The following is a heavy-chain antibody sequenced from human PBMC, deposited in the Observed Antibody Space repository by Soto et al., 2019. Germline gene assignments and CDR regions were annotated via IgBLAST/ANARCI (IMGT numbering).Heavy chain of an antibody. Sequence: GGSLSLSCAASGFTFSSYGMDWVRQAPGKGLEWVAVIWFDGSNKFYADSVKGRFTISRDNSKNTVSLQMNSLRDEDSAAYYCATTGPYWGQGTLVTVSS. CDR2: IWFDGSNK. CDR1: GFTFSSYG. V-gene: IGHV3-33*01. CDR3: ATTGPY. J-gene: IGHJ4*02.